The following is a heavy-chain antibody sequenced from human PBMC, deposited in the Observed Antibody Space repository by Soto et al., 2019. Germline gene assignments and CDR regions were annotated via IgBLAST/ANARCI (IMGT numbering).Heavy chain of an antibody. V-gene: IGHV4-4*02. J-gene: IGHJ5*02. CDR1: GGSISSSNW. CDR2: IYPSRST. D-gene: IGHD3-10*01. Sequence: PSETLSLTCAVSGGSISSSNWWSWVRQPPGKGLEWIGEIYPSRSTNYNPSLKSRVTISVDTSKNQFSLKLISVTAAATAVYYWARANGRGEDRPGLSAWFDPWGQGTLVTVSS. CDR3: ARANGRGEDRPGLSAWFDP.